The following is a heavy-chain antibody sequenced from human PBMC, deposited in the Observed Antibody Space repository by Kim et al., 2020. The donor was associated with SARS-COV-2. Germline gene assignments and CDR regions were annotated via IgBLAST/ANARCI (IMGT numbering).Heavy chain of an antibody. CDR3: ARGGQFFDY. CDR1: GGSISNYY. J-gene: IGHJ4*02. V-gene: IGHV4-59*01. CDR2: IYYSGST. Sequence: SETLSLTCTVSGGSISNYYWSWIRQPPGKGLEWIGYIYYSGSTNYNPSLKSRVTISVDTSKNQFSLKLSSVTAAVTAVYYCARGGQFFDYWGQGTLVTVS.